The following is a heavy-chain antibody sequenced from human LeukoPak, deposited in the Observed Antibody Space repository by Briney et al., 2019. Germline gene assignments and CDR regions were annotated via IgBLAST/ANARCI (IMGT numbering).Heavy chain of an antibody. Sequence: GGSLRLSCAASGFTFSSYSMNWVRQAPGKGLEWVSSISSSSSYIYYADSVKGRFTISRDNAKNSLYLQMNSLRAEDTAVYYCARRHDYSNYSDYWGQGTLVTVSS. CDR3: ARRHDYSNYSDY. CDR2: ISSSSSYI. D-gene: IGHD4-11*01. V-gene: IGHV3-21*01. J-gene: IGHJ4*02. CDR1: GFTFSSYS.